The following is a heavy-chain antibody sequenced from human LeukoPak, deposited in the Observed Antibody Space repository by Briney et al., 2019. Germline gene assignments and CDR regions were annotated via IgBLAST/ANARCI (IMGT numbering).Heavy chain of an antibody. CDR2: VSGSGGST. V-gene: IGHV3-23*01. D-gene: IGHD4/OR15-4a*01. CDR3: AKAEGLLTFDY. Sequence: GGSLRLSCAASGFSFRSYAMSWVRQAPGKGLEWVSAVSGSGGSTYYADSVKGRFTISRDNSKNTLYLQMNSLRAEDTAVYYCAKAEGLLTFDYWGQGTLVTVSS. CDR1: GFSFRSYA. J-gene: IGHJ4*02.